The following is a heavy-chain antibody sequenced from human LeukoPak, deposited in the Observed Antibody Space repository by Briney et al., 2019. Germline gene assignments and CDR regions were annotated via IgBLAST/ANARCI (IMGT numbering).Heavy chain of an antibody. CDR2: ISSSSNYI. J-gene: IGHJ4*02. Sequence: PGGTLRLSCAASGFTFSSYSMNWVRQAPGKGLEWVSYISSSSNYIYYADSVKGRFTISRDNAKNSLYLQMYSLRAEDTAVYYCARAFDSSSPTYWGQGTLVTVSS. CDR3: ARAFDSSSPTY. CDR1: GFTFSSYS. V-gene: IGHV3-21*01. D-gene: IGHD6-6*01.